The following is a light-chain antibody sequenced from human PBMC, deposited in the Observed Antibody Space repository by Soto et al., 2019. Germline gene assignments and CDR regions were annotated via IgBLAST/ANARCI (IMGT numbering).Light chain of an antibody. Sequence: DIHLTQSPSTLSASVGDRITITCRASQSISSWLAWYQKKPGKAPKLLIYTTSSLESGVPSRFSGSGSGTEFTLTISSLQPDDFATYYCQHYKDYSWTFGQGTKVEIK. CDR3: QHYKDYSWT. CDR2: TTS. J-gene: IGKJ1*01. CDR1: QSISSW. V-gene: IGKV1-5*03.